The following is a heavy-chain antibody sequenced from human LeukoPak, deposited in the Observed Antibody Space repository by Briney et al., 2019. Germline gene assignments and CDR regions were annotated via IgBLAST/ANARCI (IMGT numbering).Heavy chain of an antibody. J-gene: IGHJ4*02. CDR2: ISYDGSNK. CDR1: GFTFSSYA. V-gene: IGHV3-30*04. Sequence: TGRSLRLSCAASGFTFSSYAMHWVRQAPGKGLEWVAVISYDGSNKYYADSVKGRFTISRDNSKNTPYLQMNSLRAEDTAVYYCASGDTAMDFDYWGQGTLVTVSS. CDR3: ASGDTAMDFDY. D-gene: IGHD5-18*01.